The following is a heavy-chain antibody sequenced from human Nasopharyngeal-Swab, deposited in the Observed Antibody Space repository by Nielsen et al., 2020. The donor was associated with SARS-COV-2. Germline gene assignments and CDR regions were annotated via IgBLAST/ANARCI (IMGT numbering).Heavy chain of an antibody. CDR1: SGSINGDY. J-gene: IGHJ5*02. CDR2: IYYSGST. D-gene: IGHD3-10*01. Sequence: SETLSLTCSVSSGSINGDYWSWIRQPAGQGLEWIGYIYYSGSTKYNPSLESRASISIDASKKHFSLRLTSVTAADTAMYYCARSSGSGTYNTWGQGTLVTVSS. V-gene: IGHV4-59*01. CDR3: ARSSGSGTYNT.